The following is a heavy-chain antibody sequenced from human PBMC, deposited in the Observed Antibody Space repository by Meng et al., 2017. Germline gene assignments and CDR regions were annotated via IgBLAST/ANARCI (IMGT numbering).Heavy chain of an antibody. D-gene: IGHD2-21*02. V-gene: IGHV5-51*01. J-gene: IGHJ3*02. CDR1: GYSFTSYW. CDR3: ARTAYCGGYCYDAFDI. Sequence: GESLKISCKGSGYSFTSYWIGWVRQMPGKGLEWMGIIYPGDSDTRYSPSFQGQVTISADKSISTAYLQWSSLKASDTAMYYCARTAYCGGYCYDAFDIWGQGTMVTVSS. CDR2: IYPGDSDT.